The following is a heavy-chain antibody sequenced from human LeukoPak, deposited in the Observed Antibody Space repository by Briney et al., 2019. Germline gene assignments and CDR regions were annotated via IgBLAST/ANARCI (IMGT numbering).Heavy chain of an antibody. Sequence: SETLSLTCTVSGASISPDYWSWIRQPPGKGLEWIGYIYYTGNTNYNPSLKSRVTISVDTSKNQFSLKLTSVTAADTAVFYCAREGYDFLTGFPGYYFDYWGQGTLVTVSS. J-gene: IGHJ4*02. D-gene: IGHD3-9*01. V-gene: IGHV4-59*01. CDR2: IYYTGNT. CDR3: AREGYDFLTGFPGYYFDY. CDR1: GASISPDY.